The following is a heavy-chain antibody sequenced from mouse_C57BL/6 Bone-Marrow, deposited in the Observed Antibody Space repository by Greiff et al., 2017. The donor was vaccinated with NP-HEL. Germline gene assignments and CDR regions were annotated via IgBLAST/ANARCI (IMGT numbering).Heavy chain of an antibody. Sequence: EVKLVESGGGLVKPGGSLKLSCAASGFTFSDYGMHWVRQAPEKGLEWVAYISSGSSTIYYADTVKGRFTISRDNAKNTLFLQMTSLRSEDTAMDYCASDYYGSSYYAMDYWGQGTSGTVSS. V-gene: IGHV5-17*01. D-gene: IGHD1-1*01. J-gene: IGHJ4*01. CDR3: ASDYYGSSYYAMDY. CDR1: GFTFSDYG. CDR2: ISSGSSTI.